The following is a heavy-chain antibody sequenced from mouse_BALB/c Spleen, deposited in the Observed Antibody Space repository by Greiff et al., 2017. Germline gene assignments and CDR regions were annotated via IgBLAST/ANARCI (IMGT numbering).Heavy chain of an antibody. CDR1: GFSLNSYG. V-gene: IGHV2-2*02. J-gene: IGHJ3*01. D-gene: IGHD4-1*01. Sequence: QVQLQQSGPGLVQPSQSLSITCTVSGFSLNSYGVHWVRQSPGKGLEWLGVIWSGGSTDYNAAFISRLTISKDNSKSQVFFKMNSLQANDTAIYYCARGWEGAYWGQGTLVTVSA. CDR3: ARGWEGAY. CDR2: IWSGGST.